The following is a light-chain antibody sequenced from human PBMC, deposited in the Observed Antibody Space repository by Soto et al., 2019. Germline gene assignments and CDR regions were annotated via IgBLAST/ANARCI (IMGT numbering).Light chain of an antibody. J-gene: IGKJ2*01. CDR2: DAS. V-gene: IGKV1-5*01. Sequence: DIQMTQSPSTLSASVGDRVTITCRASQSISSWLAWYQQKPGKAPKLLIYDASSLESGVPSRFSGSGSGTEFTLTISRLQPDDFATYYCKQYKSPVAFGQGTKLEIK. CDR3: KQYKSPVA. CDR1: QSISSW.